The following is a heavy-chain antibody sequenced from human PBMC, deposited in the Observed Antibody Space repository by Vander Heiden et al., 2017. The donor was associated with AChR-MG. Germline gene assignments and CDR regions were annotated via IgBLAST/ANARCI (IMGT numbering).Heavy chain of an antibody. CDR3: ARDWAYCVGDTC. CDR2: INTDGSTT. D-gene: IGHD2-21*02. CDR1: GFRFSACC. V-gene: IGHV3-74*01. J-gene: IGHJ3*01. Sequence: EVELVESGGGLVQPGGSLRLACAASGFRFSACCMHWVRKAPGKELVWVSGINTDGSTTIYADSVKGRFTISRDNAKNTLYLQINSLRAEDTAMYYCARDWAYCVGDTCWGQGTMVTVSS.